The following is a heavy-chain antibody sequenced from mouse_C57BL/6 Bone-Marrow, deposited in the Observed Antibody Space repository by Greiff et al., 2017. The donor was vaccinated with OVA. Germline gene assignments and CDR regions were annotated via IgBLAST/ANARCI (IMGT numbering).Heavy chain of an antibody. Sequence: VQLQQSGGDLVKPGGSLKLSCEASGFTFSSYGMSWVRQTPDKRLEWVATIRSGGSYTYSSDSVKGRFTKSRDKANNTLYLQMSRRKSEDTAMYYCARHVGGCTNYVGYWGQGTALTVSS. CDR1: GFTFSSYG. V-gene: IGHV5-6*01. D-gene: IGHD3-3*01. CDR3: ARHVGGCTNYVGY. J-gene: IGHJ2*01. CDR2: IRSGGSYT.